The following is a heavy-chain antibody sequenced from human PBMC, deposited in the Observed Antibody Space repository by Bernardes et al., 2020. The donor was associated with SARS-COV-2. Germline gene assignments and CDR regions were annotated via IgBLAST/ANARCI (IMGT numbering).Heavy chain of an antibody. CDR1: GFSLNTYT. CDR3: ARDSPSGDPGI. CDR2: ISSTSFQI. D-gene: IGHD2-21*02. V-gene: IGHV3-21*06. Sequence: GGSLRLSCVASGFSLNTYTVNWVRRAPGKGLQWVSSISSTSFQIYYADSVKGRFTTSRDNAKNSVFLEMTSLTVEDSAVYYCARDSPSGDPGIWGQGTPVTVSS. J-gene: IGHJ4*02.